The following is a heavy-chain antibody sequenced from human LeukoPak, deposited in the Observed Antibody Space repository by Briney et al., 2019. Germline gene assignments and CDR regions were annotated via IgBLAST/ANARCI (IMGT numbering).Heavy chain of an antibody. CDR1: GFSLSTSGVN. CDR2: IYWDDDK. V-gene: IGHV2-5*02. Sequence: SGPTLVKPTQTLTLTCTFSGFSLSTSGVNVGWIRQPPGKALEWLALIYWDDDKRYSPSLKNRLTITKDTSKNQVVLTMTSMDPVYTATYYCAHSPNALYYFDYWGQGTLVTVSS. J-gene: IGHJ4*02. CDR3: AHSPNALYYFDY.